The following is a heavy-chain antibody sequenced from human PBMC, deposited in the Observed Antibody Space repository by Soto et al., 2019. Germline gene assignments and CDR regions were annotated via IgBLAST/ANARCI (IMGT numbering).Heavy chain of an antibody. CDR1: GGSISSGGYY. Sequence: PSETLSLTCTVSGGSISSGGYYWSWIRQHPGKGLEWIGYIYYSGSTYYNPSLKSRVTISVDTSKNQFSLKLSSVTAADTAVYYCARDRALVGATYYYYGMDVWGQGTTVTVSS. V-gene: IGHV4-31*03. J-gene: IGHJ6*02. D-gene: IGHD1-26*01. CDR2: IYYSGST. CDR3: ARDRALVGATYYYYGMDV.